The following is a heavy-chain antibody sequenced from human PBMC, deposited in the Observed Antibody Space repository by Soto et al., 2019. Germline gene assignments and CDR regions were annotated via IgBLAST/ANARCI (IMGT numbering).Heavy chain of an antibody. J-gene: IGHJ4*02. Sequence: EVQLVESGGGLVKPGGSLRLSCAGSGFTFSKAWLSWVRQAPGKGLEWVGRIRSNTDGGTAEYAAPVRGRFTISRDDSRHTLYLQMNSLKPEDTAMYWCATGDSGYTYGSGLDYWGQGTLVTVSS. CDR3: ATGDSGYTYGSGLDY. CDR2: IRSNTDGGTA. V-gene: IGHV3-15*01. CDR1: GFTFSKAW. D-gene: IGHD5-18*01.